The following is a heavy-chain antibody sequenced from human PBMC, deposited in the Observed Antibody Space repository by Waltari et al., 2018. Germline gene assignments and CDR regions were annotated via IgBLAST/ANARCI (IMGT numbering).Heavy chain of an antibody. CDR1: GGSFSGYY. CDR2: FHHSGSI. V-gene: IGHV4-34*02. CDR3: ARGQDSAKIGY. D-gene: IGHD2-15*01. J-gene: IGHJ4*02. Sequence: QVQLQQWGAGLLKPSETLSLTCAVYGGSFSGYYWSWIRQSPGKGLEWIGEFHHSGSINYNPSLKSRVTISVDTSKNQFSLKLTSVTAADTAMYYCARGQDSAKIGYWGQGTLVTVSS.